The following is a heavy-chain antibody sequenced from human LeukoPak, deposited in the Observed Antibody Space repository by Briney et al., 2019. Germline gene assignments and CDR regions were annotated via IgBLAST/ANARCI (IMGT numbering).Heavy chain of an antibody. CDR1: GLSFSSSG. J-gene: IGHJ3*02. CDR2: ISSAGSTI. D-gene: IGHD1-26*01. CDR3: ARSILVGATGAFDI. V-gene: IGHV3-48*03. Sequence: GGSLRLSCAASGLSFSSSGMNWVRQAPGKGLEWVSYISSAGSTIYSAVSGQGRFTISRDNARNSLFLSMSSLRAEDTAVYYCARSILVGATGAFDIWGQGTMVTVS.